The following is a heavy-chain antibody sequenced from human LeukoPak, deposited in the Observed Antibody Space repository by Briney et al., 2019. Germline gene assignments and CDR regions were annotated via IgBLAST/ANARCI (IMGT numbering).Heavy chain of an antibody. J-gene: IGHJ4*02. Sequence: PSETLSLTCTVSGGSIPTSTYHWGWIRQSPGKGLEWIGSVHYSGGTYYNPSLRSRVTISVDTSKNQFSLKLSSVTAADTAVYYCARSQSYYDFWSGYLDKYYFDYWGQGTLVTVSS. CDR3: ARSQSYYDFWSGYLDKYYFDY. V-gene: IGHV4-39*07. CDR2: VHYSGGT. D-gene: IGHD3-3*01. CDR1: GGSIPTSTYH.